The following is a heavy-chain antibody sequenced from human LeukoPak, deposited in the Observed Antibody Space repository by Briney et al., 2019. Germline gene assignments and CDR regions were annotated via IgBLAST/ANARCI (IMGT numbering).Heavy chain of an antibody. J-gene: IGHJ5*02. D-gene: IGHD4/OR15-4a*01. V-gene: IGHV4-39*07. CDR3: AREANGPNWFDP. CDR2: IYYSGST. CDR1: GGSISSSSYY. Sequence: PSETLSLTCNVSGGSISSSSYYWGWIRQPPGKGLEWIGSIYYSGSTYYNPSLKSRVTISVDMSKNQFSLKLSSVTAADTAVYYCAREANGPNWFDPWGQGTLVTVSS.